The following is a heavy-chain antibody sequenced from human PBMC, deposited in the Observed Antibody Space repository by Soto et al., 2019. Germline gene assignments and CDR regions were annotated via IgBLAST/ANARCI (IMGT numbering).Heavy chain of an antibody. V-gene: IGHV1-18*01. D-gene: IGHD3-22*01. CDR2: ISAYNGNT. Sequence: QVQLVQSGAEVKKPGASVKVSCKASGYTFTSYGISWVRQAPGQGLEWMGWISAYNGNTNYAQKIQGRVTMTTDTSTSTAYMELRSLRSDDTAVYYCARVGRYYYDSSGYLNFDYWGQGTLVTVSS. CDR3: ARVGRYYYDSSGYLNFDY. J-gene: IGHJ4*02. CDR1: GYTFTSYG.